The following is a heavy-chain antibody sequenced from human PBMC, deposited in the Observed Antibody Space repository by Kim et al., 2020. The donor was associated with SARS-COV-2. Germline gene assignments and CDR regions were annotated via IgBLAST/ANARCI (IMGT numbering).Heavy chain of an antibody. V-gene: IGHV7-4-1*02. D-gene: IGHD1-26*01. J-gene: IGHJ4*02. CDR2: P. CDR3: ARVWEMLPVFDF. Sequence: PAYAEGFTGRFVFSLDMSVSTAYLQISSLKAEDTAVYYCARVWEMLPVFDFWGQGTLVSVSS.